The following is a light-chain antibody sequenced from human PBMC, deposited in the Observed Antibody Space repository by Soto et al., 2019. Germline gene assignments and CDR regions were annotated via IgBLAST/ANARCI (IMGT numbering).Light chain of an antibody. CDR2: DVN. J-gene: IGLJ1*01. CDR1: SSDVGGYNF. CDR3: CSYTRSSTHV. V-gene: IGLV2-14*03. Sequence: QSALTQPASVSGSPGQSITISCTGTSSDVGGYNFVSWYQQHPGKVPKLMIFDVNRHPSGVSDRFSGYKSGNTASLTISGLQAEDEGDYYCCSYTRSSTHVFGSGTKLTVL.